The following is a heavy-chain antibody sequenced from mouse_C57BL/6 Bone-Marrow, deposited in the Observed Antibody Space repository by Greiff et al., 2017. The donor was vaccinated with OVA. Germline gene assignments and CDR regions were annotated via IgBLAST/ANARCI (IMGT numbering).Heavy chain of an antibody. CDR3: ARDDGYYRFAY. V-gene: IGHV5-4*01. CDR2: ISDGGSYT. CDR1: GFTFSSYA. Sequence: EVKLMESGGGLVKPGGSLKLSCAASGFTFSSYAMSWVRQTPEKRLEWVATISDGGSYTYYPDNVKGRFTISIDHSKNNLYLQMSHLKSEDTAMYYCARDDGYYRFAYWGQGTLVTVSA. J-gene: IGHJ3*01. D-gene: IGHD2-3*01.